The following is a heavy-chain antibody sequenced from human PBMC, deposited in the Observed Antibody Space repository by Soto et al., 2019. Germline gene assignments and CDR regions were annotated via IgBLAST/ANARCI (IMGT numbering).Heavy chain of an antibody. J-gene: IGHJ3*02. Sequence: WASVKVSCKASGGTFSSYAISWVRQAPGQGLEWVGGIIPIFGTANYAQKFQGRVTITADESTSTAYMELSSLRSEDTAVYYCARDPKGGQWLVRGAFDIWGQGTMVTVSS. CDR1: GGTFSSYA. CDR2: IIPIFGTA. V-gene: IGHV1-69*13. D-gene: IGHD6-19*01. CDR3: ARDPKGGQWLVRGAFDI.